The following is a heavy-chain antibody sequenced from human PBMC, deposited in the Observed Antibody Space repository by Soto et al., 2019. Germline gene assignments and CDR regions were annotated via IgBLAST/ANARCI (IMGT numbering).Heavy chain of an antibody. Sequence: GASVKVSCKASGGTFSSYTISWVRQAPGQGLEWMGRIIPILGIANYAQKFQGRVTITADKSTSTAYMELSSLRSEDTAVYYCARVLGGGYDTEPYYYYMDVWGKGTTVTVSS. D-gene: IGHD5-12*01. CDR3: ARVLGGGYDTEPYYYYMDV. J-gene: IGHJ6*03. CDR1: GGTFSSYT. CDR2: IIPILGIA. V-gene: IGHV1-69*02.